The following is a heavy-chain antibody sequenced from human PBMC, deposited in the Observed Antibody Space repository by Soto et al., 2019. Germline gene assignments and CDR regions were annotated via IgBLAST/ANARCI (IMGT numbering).Heavy chain of an antibody. J-gene: IGHJ5*02. D-gene: IGHD3-22*01. V-gene: IGHV3-48*02. Sequence: GGSLRLSCAASGFTFSSYSMNWVRQAPGKGLEWVSYISSGSSTIYYADSVKGRFTISRDNAKNSLYLQMNSLRDEDTAVYYCARDPGYYDSSGYYNWFDPWGQGTLVTVSS. CDR1: GFTFSSYS. CDR2: ISSGSSTI. CDR3: ARDPGYYDSSGYYNWFDP.